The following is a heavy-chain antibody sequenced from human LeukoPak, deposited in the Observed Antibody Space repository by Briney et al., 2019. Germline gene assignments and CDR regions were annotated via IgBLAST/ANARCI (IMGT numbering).Heavy chain of an antibody. CDR2: IKQDGSEK. V-gene: IGHV3-7*04. Sequence: GGSLRLSCKASGXTXSNYWMSWVRXAPEKXXXXVANIKQDGSEKYYVDPVKGRFTISRDNANNSLYLQMNSLRAEDTAVYYCVRAYDKTAWDDYWGQGTLVTVSS. J-gene: IGHJ4*02. CDR1: GXTXSNYW. CDR3: VRAYDKTAWDDY. D-gene: IGHD3-22*01.